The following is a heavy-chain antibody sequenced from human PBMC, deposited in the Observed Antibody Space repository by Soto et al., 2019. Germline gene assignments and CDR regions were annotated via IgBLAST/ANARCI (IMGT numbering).Heavy chain of an antibody. D-gene: IGHD3-3*01. CDR3: AKDGGDNWFDP. V-gene: IGHV3-30*18. J-gene: IGHJ5*02. CDR2: ISYDGSNK. Sequence: ESGGGVVQPGRSLRLSCAASGFTFSSYGMHWVRQAPGKGLEWVAVISYDGSNKYYADSVKGRFTISRDNSKNTLYLQMNSLRAEDTAVYYCAKDGGDNWFDPWGQGTLVTVSS. CDR1: GFTFSSYG.